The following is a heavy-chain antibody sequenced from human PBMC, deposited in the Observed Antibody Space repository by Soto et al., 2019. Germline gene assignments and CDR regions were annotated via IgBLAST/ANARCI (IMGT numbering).Heavy chain of an antibody. D-gene: IGHD6-6*01. CDR2: ISYDGSNK. CDR1: GFTFSSYA. CDR3: ARDQAAVAARPASTH. J-gene: IGHJ4*02. V-gene: IGHV3-30-3*01. Sequence: GGSLRLSCAASGFTFSSYAMHWVRQAPGKGLEWVAVISYDGSNKYYADSVKGRFTISRDNSKNTLYLQMNSLRAEDTAVYYCARDQAAVAARPASTHWGQGTLVTVSS.